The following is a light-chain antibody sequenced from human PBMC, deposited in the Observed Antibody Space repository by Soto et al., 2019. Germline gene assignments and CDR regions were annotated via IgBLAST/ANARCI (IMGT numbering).Light chain of an antibody. Sequence: MMMTQSPATLSVSPGERVTLSCRTSHSVNSHVAWYQQKPGQAPRLLLYGASTRATGIPVRFSGSGFGTEFTLTISSLQSEDFAVYYCQQRSNWPLPFGQGRLLEN. CDR3: QQRSNWPLP. J-gene: IGKJ5*01. CDR1: HSVNSH. CDR2: GAS. V-gene: IGKV3-15*01.